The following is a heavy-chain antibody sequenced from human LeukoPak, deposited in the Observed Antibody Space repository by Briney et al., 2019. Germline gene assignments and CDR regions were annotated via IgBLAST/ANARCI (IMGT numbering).Heavy chain of an antibody. J-gene: IGHJ3*01. V-gene: IGHV1-46*01. D-gene: IGHD3-22*01. CDR3: ARGRNYYDSSRYYYEGDAFV. CDR1: GYTFTSYY. CDR2: INPSGGST. Sequence: ASVKVSCKASGYTFTSYYMHWVRQAPGQGLEWMGIINPSGGSTSYAQKFQGRVTMTRDMSTSTVYMELSSLRSEDTAVYYCARGRNYYDSSRYYYEGDAFVWGQGTMVTVSS.